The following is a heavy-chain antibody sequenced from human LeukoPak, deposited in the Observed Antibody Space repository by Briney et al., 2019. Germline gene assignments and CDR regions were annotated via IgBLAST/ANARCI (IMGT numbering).Heavy chain of an antibody. V-gene: IGHV4-59*12. CDR2: IYYSGST. J-gene: IGHJ3*02. CDR3: ARDGWYNAFDI. CDR1: GGSISSYY. Sequence: PSETLSLTCPVSGGSISSYYWSWIRQPPGKGLEWIGYIYYSGSTNYNPSLESRVTISVDTSKNQFSLKLSSVTAADTAVYYCARDGWYNAFDIWGQGTMVTVSS. D-gene: IGHD6-19*01.